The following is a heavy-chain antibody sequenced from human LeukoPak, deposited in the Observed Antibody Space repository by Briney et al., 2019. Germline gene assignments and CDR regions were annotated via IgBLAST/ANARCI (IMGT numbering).Heavy chain of an antibody. J-gene: IGHJ4*02. D-gene: IGHD2-2*01. CDR3: ARAERKVQPSTQYYFAS. Sequence: GASVKVSCKASGYTFTNYDITWVRQATGQGLEWMGWMNPNSGNTGYAQKFQGRLTITRSISISTAYMELSSLRSEDTAVYYCARAERKVQPSTQYYFASWGQGTLVTVSS. CDR1: GYTFTNYD. V-gene: IGHV1-8*01. CDR2: MNPNSGNT.